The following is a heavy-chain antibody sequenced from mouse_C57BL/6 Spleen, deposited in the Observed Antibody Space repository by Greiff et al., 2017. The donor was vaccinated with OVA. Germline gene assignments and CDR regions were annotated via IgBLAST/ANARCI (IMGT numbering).Heavy chain of an antibody. CDR2: INPSTGGT. CDR1: GYSFTGYY. D-gene: IGHD2-4*01. Sequence: EVQLQQSGPELVKPGASVKISCKASGYSFTGYYMNWVKQSPEKSLEWIGEINPSTGGTTYNQKFKAKATLTVDKSSSTAYMQLKSLTSEDSAVYYCASLYDYDRYFDVWGTGTTVTVSS. CDR3: ASLYDYDRYFDV. J-gene: IGHJ1*03. V-gene: IGHV1-42*01.